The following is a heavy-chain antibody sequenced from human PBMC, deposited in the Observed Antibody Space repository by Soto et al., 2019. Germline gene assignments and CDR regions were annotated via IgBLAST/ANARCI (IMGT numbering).Heavy chain of an antibody. Sequence: SETLSLTCTVSGGSISSGGYYWSWIRQHPGKGLEWIGYIYYSGSTYYNPSLKSRVTISVDTSKNQFSLKLSSVTAADTAVYYCARGYYDSSGYKTGGSWFDPWGQGTLVTVSS. CDR3: ARGYYDSSGYKTGGSWFDP. D-gene: IGHD3-22*01. CDR1: GGSISSGGYY. J-gene: IGHJ5*02. CDR2: IYYSGST. V-gene: IGHV4-31*03.